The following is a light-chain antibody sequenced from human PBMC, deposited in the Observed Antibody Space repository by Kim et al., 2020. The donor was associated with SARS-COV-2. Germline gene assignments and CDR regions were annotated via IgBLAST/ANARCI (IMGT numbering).Light chain of an antibody. J-gene: IGLJ2*01. Sequence: GQPGTTSCIGTGRDVGSLRRVSWDQQPPGTAPKVMIYEVSIRPSGVPDRFSGSKSGNTASLTISGLQAEDEADYYCSSYTSSNTVVFGGGTKLTVL. V-gene: IGLV2-18*02. CDR3: SSYTSSNTVV. CDR1: GRDVGSLRR. CDR2: EVS.